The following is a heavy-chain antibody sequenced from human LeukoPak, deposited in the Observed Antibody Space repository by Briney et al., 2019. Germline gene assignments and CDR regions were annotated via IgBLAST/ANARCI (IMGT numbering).Heavy chain of an antibody. Sequence: GGSLRLSCAASGFTFSSYSMNWVRQAPGKGLEWVGRIKRKTDGGTTDYAAPVKGRFTISRDDSTNTLYLQINSLKTEDTAVYYRSTSRDRSGWYRKYYFDYWGQGTLVTVSS. D-gene: IGHD6-19*01. CDR2: IKRKTDGGTT. CDR1: GFTFSSYS. CDR3: STSRDRSGWYRKYYFDY. J-gene: IGHJ4*02. V-gene: IGHV3-15*01.